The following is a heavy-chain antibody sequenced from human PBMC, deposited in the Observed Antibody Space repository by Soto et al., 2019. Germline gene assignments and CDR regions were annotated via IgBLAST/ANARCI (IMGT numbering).Heavy chain of an antibody. D-gene: IGHD2-15*01. CDR2: INHSGNT. V-gene: IGHV4-4*01. Sequence: QVQLQESGQGLVEPSGTLSLTCAVSGASIITQYYYNWVRHAPGKGLEWIGEINHSGNTHFSPSLKSRVTLTVDTSKNQVSLRLSSVTAADTVIYCCAHSPGSYFLDYWGQGALVTVS. J-gene: IGHJ4*02. CDR3: AHSPGSYFLDY. CDR1: GASIITQYY.